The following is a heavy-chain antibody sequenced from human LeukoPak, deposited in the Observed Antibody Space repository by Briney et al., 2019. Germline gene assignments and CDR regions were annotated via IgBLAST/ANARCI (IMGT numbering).Heavy chain of an antibody. CDR1: GYTFTGYY. CDR2: INPNSGDT. CDR3: ARVGIAARNYYYYYMDV. D-gene: IGHD6-6*01. V-gene: IGHV1-2*02. J-gene: IGHJ6*03. Sequence: ASVKVSCKASGYTFTGYYMHWVRQAPGQGLEWMGWINPNSGDTNYAQKFQGGVTMTRDTSVSTAYMELSSLRSEDTAVYYCARVGIAARNYYYYYMDVWGKGTTVTVSS.